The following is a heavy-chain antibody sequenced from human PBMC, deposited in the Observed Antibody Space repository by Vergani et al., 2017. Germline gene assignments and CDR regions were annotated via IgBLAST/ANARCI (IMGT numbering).Heavy chain of an antibody. Sequence: QVQLVQSGAEVKKPGASVKVSCKASGYTFTGYYMHWVRQAPGQGLEWMGWINPNSGGTNYAQKFQGRVTMTRDTSISTAYMELSRLRSDDTAVYYCARAWDSSGYYFSDYYYYMDVWGKGTTVTVSS. CDR1: GYTFTGYY. J-gene: IGHJ6*03. CDR2: INPNSGGT. V-gene: IGHV1-2*02. CDR3: ARAWDSSGYYFSDYYYYMDV. D-gene: IGHD3-22*01.